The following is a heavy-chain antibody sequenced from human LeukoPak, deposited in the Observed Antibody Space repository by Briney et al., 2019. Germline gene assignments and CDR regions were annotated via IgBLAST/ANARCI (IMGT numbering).Heavy chain of an antibody. CDR2: INHSGST. V-gene: IGHV4-34*01. CDR1: GGSFSGYY. Sequence: PSETLSLTCAVYGGSFSGYYWSWIRQPPGKGLEWIGEINHSGSTNYNPSLKSRVTISVDTSKNQFSLKLSSVTAADTAVYYCARGYGGHIGYWGQGTLVTVSS. CDR3: ARGYGGHIGY. D-gene: IGHD4-23*01. J-gene: IGHJ4*02.